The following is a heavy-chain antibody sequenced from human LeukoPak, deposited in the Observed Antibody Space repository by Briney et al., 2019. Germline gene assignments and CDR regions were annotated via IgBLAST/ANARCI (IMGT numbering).Heavy chain of an antibody. D-gene: IGHD2-15*01. Sequence: ASVKVSCNVSGYNLTELSIHWVRQAPGKGLDWMGGFDPEDDEIIYAQQFQGRVTMTEDTSRSTAFMELSSLRSEDTAMYYCASPPPRYCSGGSCSYWYFALWGRGTLVTVSS. CDR3: ASPPPRYCSGGSCSYWYFAL. J-gene: IGHJ2*01. CDR1: GYNLTELS. V-gene: IGHV1-24*01. CDR2: FDPEDDEI.